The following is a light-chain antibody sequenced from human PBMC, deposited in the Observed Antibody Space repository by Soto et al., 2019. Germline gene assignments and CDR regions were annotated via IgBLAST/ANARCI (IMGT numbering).Light chain of an antibody. J-gene: IGLJ1*01. CDR1: SSDVGDYNY. V-gene: IGLV2-14*01. Sequence: QSALTQPASVSGSPGQSITISCTGTSSDVGDYNYVSWYQQHPGKAPKLMIFEVSNRPSGVSNRFSGSKSGNTASLTISGLQAEDEADYYCSSYNTSSSTYVFGTGTKLTVL. CDR2: EVS. CDR3: SSYNTSSSTYV.